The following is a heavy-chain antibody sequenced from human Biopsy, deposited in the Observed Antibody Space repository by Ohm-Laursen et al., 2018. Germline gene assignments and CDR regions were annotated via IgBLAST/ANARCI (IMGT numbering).Heavy chain of an antibody. CDR2: INHSGRT. CDR1: GESFNGYY. Sequence: GTLSLTSAVYGESFNGYYWSWIRQTPGKGLEWIGEINHSGRTNYNPSLKSRVTISVDTSKNQFSLKVRSVTAADTAVYYCVRGVDYYDPYHYYALDVWGQGTTVTVSS. J-gene: IGHJ6*02. D-gene: IGHD3-22*01. CDR3: VRGVDYYDPYHYYALDV. V-gene: IGHV4-34*01.